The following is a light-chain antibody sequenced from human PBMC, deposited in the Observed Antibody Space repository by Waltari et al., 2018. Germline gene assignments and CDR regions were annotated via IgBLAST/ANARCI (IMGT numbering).Light chain of an antibody. Sequence: SYVLTQPPSLSVAPGKTARITCGGNNIGTRSVHWGQRKAGQAPWVVISYDNDRPSGIPERFSASNSGNMATLTISRVEAGDEADYYCQVWDNYSDHWVFGGGTKLTVL. CDR3: QVWDNYSDHWV. V-gene: IGLV3-21*04. CDR1: NIGTRS. J-gene: IGLJ3*02. CDR2: YDN.